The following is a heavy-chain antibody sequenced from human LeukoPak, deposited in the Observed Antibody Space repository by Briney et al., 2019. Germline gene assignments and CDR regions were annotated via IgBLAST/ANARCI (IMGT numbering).Heavy chain of an antibody. D-gene: IGHD3-10*01. CDR1: GFTFSSYW. CDR2: IKQDGSEK. V-gene: IGHV3-7*01. Sequence: GGSLRLSCAASGFTFSSYWMSWVRQAPGKGLEWVANIKQDGSEKYYVDSVKGRFTISRDNAKNSLYLQMNSLRAEDTAVYYCARDRLLWFGKDGGNWFDPWGQGTLVTVSS. CDR3: ARDRLLWFGKDGGNWFDP. J-gene: IGHJ5*02.